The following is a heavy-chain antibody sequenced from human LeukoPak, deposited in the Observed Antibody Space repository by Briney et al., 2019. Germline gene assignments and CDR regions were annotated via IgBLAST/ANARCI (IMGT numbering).Heavy chain of an antibody. CDR1: GFTFSSNY. J-gene: IGHJ4*02. Sequence: GGSLRLSCAASGFTFSSNYMSWVRQAPGKGLEWVSVIYSSGTTYYADSVKGRFTISRDNSKNTLFLQMNSLRAEDTAVYYCARGPPARYFDYWGQGTLVTVPS. V-gene: IGHV3-53*01. CDR2: IYSSGTT. CDR3: ARGPPARYFDY.